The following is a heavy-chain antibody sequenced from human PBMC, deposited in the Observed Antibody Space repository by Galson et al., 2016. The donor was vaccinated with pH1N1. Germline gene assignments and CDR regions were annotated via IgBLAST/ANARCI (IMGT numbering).Heavy chain of an antibody. CDR2: IYWDDDK. CDR3: AHRKVMITNAFYF. CDR1: GFSISSSGMG. Sequence: PALVKPTQTLTLTCTFSGFSISSSGMGVGWIRQPPGKALEWLAVIYWDDDKRYSPSLKSRLTITKDTSKNHVVLTMTNMDPMDTATYYCAHRKVMITNAFYFWGQGTMVTVSS. D-gene: IGHD3-16*01. V-gene: IGHV2-5*02. J-gene: IGHJ3*01.